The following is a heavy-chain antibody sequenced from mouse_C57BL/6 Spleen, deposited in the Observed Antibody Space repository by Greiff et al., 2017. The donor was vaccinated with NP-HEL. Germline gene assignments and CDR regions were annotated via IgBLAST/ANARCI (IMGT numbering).Heavy chain of an antibody. CDR2: IYPGDGDT. CDR1: GYAFSSYW. V-gene: IGHV1-80*01. CDR3: ARGWSYWYFDV. Sequence: VKLMESGAELVKPGASVKISCKASGYAFSSYWMNWVKQRPGKGLEWIGQIYPGDGDTNYNGKFKGKATLTADKSSSTAYMQLSSLTSEDSAVYFCARGWSYWYFDVWGTGTTVTVSS. J-gene: IGHJ1*03. D-gene: IGHD1-1*02.